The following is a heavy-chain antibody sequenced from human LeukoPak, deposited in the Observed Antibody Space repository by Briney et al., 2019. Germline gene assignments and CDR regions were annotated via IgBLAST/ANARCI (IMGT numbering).Heavy chain of an antibody. D-gene: IGHD2-2*02. CDR3: ARDTSEEYQLLYNWFDP. CDR2: ICHSGST. Sequence: SETLSLSCTVSGYSISSGYYWGWIRQPPGKGLERIGNICHSGSTYYKPSLKSRVTISVDTSKIQFSLKLSSVTAADTAVYYCARDTSEEYQLLYNWFDPWGQGTLVTVSS. CDR1: GYSISSGYY. V-gene: IGHV4-38-2*02. J-gene: IGHJ5*02.